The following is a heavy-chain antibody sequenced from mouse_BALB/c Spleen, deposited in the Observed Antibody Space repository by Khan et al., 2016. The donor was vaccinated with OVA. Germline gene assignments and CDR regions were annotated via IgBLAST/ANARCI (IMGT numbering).Heavy chain of an antibody. CDR3: VRGGRRAMDY. D-gene: IGHD3-3*01. J-gene: IGHJ4*01. CDR1: GYTFTNYG. Sequence: QIQLVQSGPELKKSGETVKISCKASGYTFTNYGMNWVKQAPGKGLKWMGWINSNTGEATYADDFKGRFAFSLETSASTAYLQIKNLENEDTATYFCVRGGRRAMDYWGQGTSVTVSS. CDR2: INSNTGEA. V-gene: IGHV9-3-1*01.